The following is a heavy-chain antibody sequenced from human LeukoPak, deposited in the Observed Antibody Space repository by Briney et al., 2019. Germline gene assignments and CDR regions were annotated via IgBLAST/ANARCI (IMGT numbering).Heavy chain of an antibody. Sequence: PGGSLRLSCAASGFTFSSYAMTWVRQAPGRGLEWVSSISAGGDNTYYADSVKGRFTISRDNSENTLSLQMNSLRAEDTAVYYCVREFRFPPDYWGQGTLITVSS. CDR2: ISAGGDNT. CDR1: GFTFSSYA. J-gene: IGHJ4*02. V-gene: IGHV3-23*01. CDR3: VREFRFPPDY. D-gene: IGHD2-21*01.